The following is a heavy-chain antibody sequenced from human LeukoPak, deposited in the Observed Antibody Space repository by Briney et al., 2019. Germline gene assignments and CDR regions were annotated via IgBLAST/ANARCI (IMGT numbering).Heavy chain of an antibody. CDR1: GYTFTSYA. Sequence: GASVKVSCKASGYTFTSYAMNWVRQAPGQGLEWMGWINTNTGNPTYAQGFTGRFVFSLDTSVSTAYLQISSLKAEDTAVYYCARDPWGGSSWYPRGDLLDYWGQGTLVTVSS. CDR3: ARDPWGGSSWYPRGDLLDY. CDR2: INTNTGNP. V-gene: IGHV7-4-1*02. D-gene: IGHD6-13*01. J-gene: IGHJ4*02.